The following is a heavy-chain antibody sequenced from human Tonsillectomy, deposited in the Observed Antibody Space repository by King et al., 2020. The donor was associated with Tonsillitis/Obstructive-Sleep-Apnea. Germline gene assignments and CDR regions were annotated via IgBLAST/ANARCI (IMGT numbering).Heavy chain of an antibody. CDR1: GGSFNAYY. V-gene: IGHV4-34*01. J-gene: IGHJ5*02. D-gene: IGHD3-16*02. CDR3: ARGEAPVFVNPTCYTCFDP. CDR2: INHSGIT. Sequence: VQLQQWGAGLLKPSETLSLTCAVYGGSFNAYYWTWIRQSPGKGLEWIGEINHSGITNYNPSLKSRVTISVDTSKNQFSLELSSVTAADTAVYYCARGEAPVFVNPTCYTCFDPWAKGT.